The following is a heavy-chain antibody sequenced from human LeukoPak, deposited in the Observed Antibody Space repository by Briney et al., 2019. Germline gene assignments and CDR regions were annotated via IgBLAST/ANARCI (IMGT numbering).Heavy chain of an antibody. J-gene: IGHJ4*02. V-gene: IGHV3-7*01. CDR3: ARDLPAFYDFWSGCSDY. CDR1: GFTFSSYW. D-gene: IGHD3-3*01. Sequence: GGSLRLSCAASGFTFSSYWMSWVRQAPGKGLEWVANIKQDGSEKYYVDSVKGRFTISRDNAKNSLYLQMNSLRAEDTAAYYCARDLPAFYDFWSGCSDYWGQGTLVTVSS. CDR2: IKQDGSEK.